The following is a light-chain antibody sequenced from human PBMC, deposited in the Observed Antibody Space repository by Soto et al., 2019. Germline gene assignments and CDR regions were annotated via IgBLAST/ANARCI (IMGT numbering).Light chain of an antibody. CDR2: STN. V-gene: IGLV8-61*01. J-gene: IGLJ3*02. CDR3: VLYMGSGVWV. CDR1: AGSVSSNNY. Sequence: QTVVTQEPSFSVSPGGTGTLTFALSAGSVSSNNYPSWYQQTPGQAPRTLIYSTNTRSSGVPDRFSGSILGNKAALTITGAQADDESDYFCVLYMGSGVWVFGGGTKVTVL.